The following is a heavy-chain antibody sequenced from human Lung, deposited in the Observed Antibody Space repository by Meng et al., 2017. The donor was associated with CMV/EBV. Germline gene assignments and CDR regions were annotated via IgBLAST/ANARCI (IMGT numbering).Heavy chain of an antibody. D-gene: IGHD1-20*01. CDR3: ARGGITGTVDWFDP. Sequence: QVQLQESGPGLVKPSQTLSLTRTVPGGSISSGDYYWSWIRQPPGKGLEWIGYIYYSGSTYYNPSLKSRVTISVDTSKNQFSLKLSSVTAADTAVYYCARGGITGTVDWFDPWGQGSLVTVSS. CDR2: IYYSGST. V-gene: IGHV4-30-4*08. CDR1: GGSISSGDYY. J-gene: IGHJ5*02.